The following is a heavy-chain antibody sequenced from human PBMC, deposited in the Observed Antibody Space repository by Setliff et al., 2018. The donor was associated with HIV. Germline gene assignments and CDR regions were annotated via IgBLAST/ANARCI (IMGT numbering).Heavy chain of an antibody. CDR3: ARRSVPTVTPSRPYNWFDS. D-gene: IGHD4-17*01. CDR2: INHGGST. J-gene: IGHJ5*01. V-gene: IGHV4-34*01. Sequence: SETLSLTCAVYGGSFNGFYWSWIRQPPGKGLEWVGEINHGGSTNYNPSLKSRVTISVDTAKNHFSLKLSSGTAADTAVYYCARRSVPTVTPSRPYNWFDSWGQGTLVTVSS. CDR1: GGSFNGFY.